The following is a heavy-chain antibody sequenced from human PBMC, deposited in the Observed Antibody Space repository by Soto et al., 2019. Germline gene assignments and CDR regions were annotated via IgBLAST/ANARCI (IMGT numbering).Heavy chain of an antibody. V-gene: IGHV3-23*01. D-gene: IGHD3-10*01. J-gene: IGHJ4*02. CDR2: ISGSGGNT. CDR3: ARDQELYGHSYYFDY. CDR1: GFTFSSYA. Sequence: EVQLLESGGGLVQPGGSLRLSCAASGFTFSSYAMPWVRQAPGKGLEWVSAISGSGGNTYYADSVKGRFTISRDNSKNTLYLQMNSLRAEDTAVYYCARDQELYGHSYYFDYWGQGTLVTVSS.